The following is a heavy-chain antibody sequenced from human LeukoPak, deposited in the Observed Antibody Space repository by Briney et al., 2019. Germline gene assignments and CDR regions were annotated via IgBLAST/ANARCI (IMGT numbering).Heavy chain of an antibody. CDR3: AKTPPLDYGGYYFDY. V-gene: IGHV3-30*18. J-gene: IGHJ4*02. Sequence: PGGSLRLSCAASGFTFSSYAIHWVRQAPGKGLEWVAVISFDGSHKYYADSVKGRFTISRDNSKNTLYLQMISLRAEDTAVYYCAKTPPLDYGGYYFDYWGQGTLVTVSS. D-gene: IGHD4-23*01. CDR2: ISFDGSHK. CDR1: GFTFSSYA.